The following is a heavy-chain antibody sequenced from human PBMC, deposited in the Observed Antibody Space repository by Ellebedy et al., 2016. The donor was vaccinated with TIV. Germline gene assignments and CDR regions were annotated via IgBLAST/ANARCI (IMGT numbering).Heavy chain of an antibody. Sequence: AASVKVSCKASGYTFTSYYIHWVRQAPGQGLEWMGIINPSGGSTRYAQKFQGWVTMTRDTSISTAYMELSRLRSDDTAVYYCARETPYPVGASYDTFDIWGQGTLVTVSS. CDR1: GYTFTSYY. CDR3: ARETPYPVGASYDTFDI. CDR2: INPSGGST. D-gene: IGHD1-26*01. V-gene: IGHV1-2*04. J-gene: IGHJ3*02.